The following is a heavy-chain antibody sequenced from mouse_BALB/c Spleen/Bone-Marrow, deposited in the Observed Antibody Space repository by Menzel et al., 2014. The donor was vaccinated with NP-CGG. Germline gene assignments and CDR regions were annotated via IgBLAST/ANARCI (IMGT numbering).Heavy chain of an antibody. CDR1: GYTFXSYT. D-gene: IGHD2-4*01. V-gene: IGHV1-4*01. CDR2: INPSSDYT. Sequence: VKLVESGAELARPGASVKMSCKASGYTFXSYTIHWVKQRPGQGLEWIGYINPSSDYTNYNQKFKDKATLTADKSSSTAYMQLSSLTSEDSAVYYCAREGLRAWFVYWGQGTLVTVSA. J-gene: IGHJ3*01. CDR3: AREGLRAWFVY.